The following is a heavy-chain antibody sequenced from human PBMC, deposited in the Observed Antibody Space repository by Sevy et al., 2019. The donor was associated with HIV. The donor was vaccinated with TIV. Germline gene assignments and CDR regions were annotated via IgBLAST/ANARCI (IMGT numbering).Heavy chain of an antibody. V-gene: IGHV3-33*01. Sequence: GGSLSLSCAASGFTFSSYGMHWVRQAPGKGLEWVEVIWNDRSNKHYADSVKGRFTISRDNSKNTLYLQMKSLRAEDTTGYYCARLPINYYDSSGYSGNDAFDIWGQGTMVTVSS. CDR3: ARLPINYYDSSGYSGNDAFDI. D-gene: IGHD3-22*01. J-gene: IGHJ3*02. CDR1: GFTFSSYG. CDR2: IWNDRSNK.